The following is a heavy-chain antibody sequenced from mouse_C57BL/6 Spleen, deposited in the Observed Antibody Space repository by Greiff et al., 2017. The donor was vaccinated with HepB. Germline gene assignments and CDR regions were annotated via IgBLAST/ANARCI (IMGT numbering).Heavy chain of an antibody. CDR3: TRNYGSSYGAMDH. J-gene: IGHJ4*01. V-gene: IGHV1-15*01. D-gene: IGHD1-1*01. CDR1: GYTFTDYE. Sequence: QVQLQQSGAELVRPGASVTLSCKASGYTFTDYEMHWVKQTPVHGLEWIGAIDPETGGTAYNQKFKGKAILTSDKSSSTAYMELRSLTSEDSAVYYCTRNYGSSYGAMDHWGQGTSVTVSS. CDR2: IDPETGGT.